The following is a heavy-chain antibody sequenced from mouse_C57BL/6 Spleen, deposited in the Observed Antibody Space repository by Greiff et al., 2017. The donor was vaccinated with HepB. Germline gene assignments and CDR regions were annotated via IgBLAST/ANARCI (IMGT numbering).Heavy chain of an antibody. Sequence: EVKLMESGGGLVQPGGSMKLSCAASGFTFSDAWMDWVRQSPEKGLEWVAEIRNKANNHATYYAESVKGRFTISRDDSKSSVYLQMNSLRAEDTGIYYCTSLTGDYYAMDYWGQGTSVTVSS. J-gene: IGHJ4*01. CDR3: TSLTGDYYAMDY. CDR1: GFTFSDAW. D-gene: IGHD4-1*01. CDR2: IRNKANNHAT. V-gene: IGHV6-6*01.